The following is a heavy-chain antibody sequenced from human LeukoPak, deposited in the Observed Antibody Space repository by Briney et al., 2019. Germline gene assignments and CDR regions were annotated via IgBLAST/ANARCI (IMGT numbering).Heavy chain of an antibody. D-gene: IGHD1-14*01. Sequence: SETLSLTCTVSGYSISSGYYWGWIRQPPGKGLEWIGSIYHSGSTYYNPSLKSRVTISVDTSKNQFSLKLSSVTAADTAVYYCARVTARGFDYWGQGTLVTVSS. CDR2: IYHSGST. CDR1: GYSISSGYY. CDR3: ARVTARGFDY. J-gene: IGHJ4*02. V-gene: IGHV4-38-2*02.